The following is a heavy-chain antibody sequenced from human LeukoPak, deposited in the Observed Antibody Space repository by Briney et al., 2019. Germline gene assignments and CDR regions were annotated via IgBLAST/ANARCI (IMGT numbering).Heavy chain of an antibody. CDR2: ISSSSSYI. D-gene: IGHD2-2*01. CDR3: ARGLGYCSSTSCYLPFDY. J-gene: IGHJ4*02. Sequence: GGSLRLSCAASGFTFSSYPMNWVRQAPGKGLEWVSSISSSSSYIFYADSVKGRFTISRDNAKNSLYLQMNSLRAEDMAVYYCARGLGYCSSTSCYLPFDYWGQGSLVTVSS. CDR1: GFTFSSYP. V-gene: IGHV3-21*01.